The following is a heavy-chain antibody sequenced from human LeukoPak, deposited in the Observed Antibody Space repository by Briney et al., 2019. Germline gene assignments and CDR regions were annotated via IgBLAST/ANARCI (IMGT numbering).Heavy chain of an antibody. Sequence: PGGSLRLSCAASGFTFSSYAMSWVRQAPGKGLEWVSAISGSGGSTYYADSVKGRFTISRDNSKNTLYLQMNSLRAEDTAVYYCAKVLVRYFDWPPFDYWGQGTLVTVSS. CDR3: AKVLVRYFDWPPFDY. V-gene: IGHV3-23*01. CDR2: ISGSGGST. CDR1: GFTFSSYA. J-gene: IGHJ4*02. D-gene: IGHD3-9*01.